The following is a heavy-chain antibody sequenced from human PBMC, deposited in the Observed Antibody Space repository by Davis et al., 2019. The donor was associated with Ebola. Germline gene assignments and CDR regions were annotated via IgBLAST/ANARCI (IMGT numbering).Heavy chain of an antibody. CDR2: ISAYTGDT. J-gene: IGHJ5*02. CDR3: ARDVVVVAATDWFDP. D-gene: IGHD2-15*01. Sequence: ASVKVSCKASGYTFTSCGISWVRQAPGQGLEWIGWISAYTGDTNYAQKFQGRVTMTTDTSTSTAYMELRSLRSDDTAVYYCARDVVVVAATDWFDPWGQGTLVTVSS. CDR1: GYTFTSCG. V-gene: IGHV1-18*01.